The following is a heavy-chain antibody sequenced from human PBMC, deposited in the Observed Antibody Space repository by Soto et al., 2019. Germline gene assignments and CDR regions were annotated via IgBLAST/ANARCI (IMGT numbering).Heavy chain of an antibody. CDR3: ARVRSYGYSSRHFDY. CDR2: NNPNSGGT. D-gene: IGHD5-18*01. Sequence: ASVKVSCKASGYTFTGYYMHWVRQAHGQGLEWMGWNNPNSGGTNYAQKFQGRVTMTRDTSISTAYMELSRLRSDDTAVYYCARVRSYGYSSRHFDYWGQGTLVTVSS. CDR1: GYTFTGYY. V-gene: IGHV1-2*02. J-gene: IGHJ4*02.